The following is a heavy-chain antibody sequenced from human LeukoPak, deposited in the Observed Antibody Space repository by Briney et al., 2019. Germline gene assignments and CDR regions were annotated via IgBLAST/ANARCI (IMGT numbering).Heavy chain of an antibody. CDR1: GYTFTGYY. J-gene: IGHJ5*02. D-gene: IGHD2-15*01. Sequence: GASVKVSCKASGYTFTGYYMHWVRQAPGQGLEWMGWINPNSGGTNYAQKFQGRVTMTRDTSISTVYMELRRLRYDDTAVYYCARGPLEYCSGGTCYSGRNWFDPWGQGTLVTVSS. V-gene: IGHV1-2*02. CDR3: ARGPLEYCSGGTCYSGRNWFDP. CDR2: INPNSGGT.